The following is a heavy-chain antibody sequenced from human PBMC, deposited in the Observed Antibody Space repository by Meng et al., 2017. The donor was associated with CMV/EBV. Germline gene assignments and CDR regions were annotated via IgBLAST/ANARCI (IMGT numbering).Heavy chain of an antibody. CDR3: ARESTYCSSTSCYYYYGMDV. CDR2: IIPILGIA. J-gene: IGHJ6*02. V-gene: IGHV1-69*04. CDR1: GGTFSSYT. Sequence: SVQVSCKASGGTFSSYTISWVRQAPGQGLEWMGRIIPILGIANYAQKFQGRVTITADKSTSTAYMELSSLRSDDTAVYYCARESTYCSSTSCYYYYGMDVWGQGTTVTVSS. D-gene: IGHD2-2*01.